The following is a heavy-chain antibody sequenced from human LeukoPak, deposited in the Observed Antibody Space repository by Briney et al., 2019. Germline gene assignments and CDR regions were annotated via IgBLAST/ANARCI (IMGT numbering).Heavy chain of an antibody. V-gene: IGHV4-39*07. J-gene: IGHJ4*02. CDR3: ARDPSYRYSGYAFFDY. D-gene: IGHD5-12*01. CDR1: GGSISSSSYY. CDR2: IYYSGST. Sequence: PSETLSLTCTVSGGSISSSSYYWGWIRQPPGKGLEWIGSIYYSGSTYYNPSLKSRVTISVDTSKNQFSLKLSSVTAADTAVYYCARDPSYRYSGYAFFDYWGQGTLVTVSS.